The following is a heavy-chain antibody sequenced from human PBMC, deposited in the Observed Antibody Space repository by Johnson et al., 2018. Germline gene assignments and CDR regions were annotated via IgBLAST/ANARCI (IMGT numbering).Heavy chain of an antibody. CDR1: GFTFSDYY. Sequence: QVQLVESGGDLVKXGGSXRLXCAGSGFTFSDYYMTWIRQAPGKGLEWVSYISPTGIDIWDADAVKGRFTISRDNAKNSLYLQMDSLRAEDTAVYYCARDPTRGVVSALWTFDIWGQGTMVTVSS. D-gene: IGHD3-10*01. J-gene: IGHJ3*02. CDR2: ISPTGIDI. CDR3: ARDPTRGVVSALWTFDI. V-gene: IGHV3-11*04.